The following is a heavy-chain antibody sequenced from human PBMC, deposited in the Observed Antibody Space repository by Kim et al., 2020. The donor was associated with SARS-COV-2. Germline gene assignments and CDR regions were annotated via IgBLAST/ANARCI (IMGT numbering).Heavy chain of an antibody. CDR3: AKREGGYSGSGYMDV. V-gene: IGHV3-23*01. CDR1: GFTFSSYA. CDR2: IGAGGTST. D-gene: IGHD3-10*01. J-gene: IGHJ6*02. Sequence: GGSLRLSCAASGFTFSSYAMNWVRQAPGKGLELVSPIGAGGTSTYDADSVKGRFTISRDNSKNTLYLQMNSLRAEDTAVYYCAKREGGYSGSGYMDVWGQGTTVTVSS.